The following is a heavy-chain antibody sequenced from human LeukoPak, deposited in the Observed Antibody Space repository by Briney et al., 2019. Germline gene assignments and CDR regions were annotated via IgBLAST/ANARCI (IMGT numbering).Heavy chain of an antibody. CDR1: GGSISSYY. CDR3: ARGTIVFDY. J-gene: IGHJ4*02. D-gene: IGHD2-15*01. Sequence: SETLSLTCTVSGGSISSYYWSWIRQPPGKGLEWIGYIYYSGSTNHNPSLKSRVTISVDTSKNQFSLKLSSVTAADTAVYYCARGTIVFDYWGQGTLVTVSS. V-gene: IGHV4-59*01. CDR2: IYYSGST.